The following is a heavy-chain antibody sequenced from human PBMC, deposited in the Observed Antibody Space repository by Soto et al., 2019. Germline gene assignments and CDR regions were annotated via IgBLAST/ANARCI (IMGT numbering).Heavy chain of an antibody. CDR2: ISYDGSKK. CDR3: AREDYYDSSGYSIPFDY. CDR1: GFTFSSYA. V-gene: IGHV3-30-3*01. Sequence: QVQLVESGGGVVQPGRSLRLSCAASGFTFSSYAMHWVRQAPGKGLEWVAVISYDGSKKYYADSVKGRFTISRDNSKNPLYLQMNSLRAEDTAVYYCAREDYYDSSGYSIPFDYWGQGTLVTVSS. J-gene: IGHJ4*02. D-gene: IGHD3-22*01.